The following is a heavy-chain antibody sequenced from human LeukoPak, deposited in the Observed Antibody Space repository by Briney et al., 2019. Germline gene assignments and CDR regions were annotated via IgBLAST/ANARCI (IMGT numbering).Heavy chain of an antibody. CDR3: AKELVWFGESQFYFDL. V-gene: IGHV3-23*01. CDR1: GFTFSSYA. D-gene: IGHD3-10*01. CDR2: ISGNGGST. Sequence: GGSLRLSCAASGFTFSSYAMSWVRQAPGKGLEWVSGISGNGGSTHYADSVKGRFTISRDNSKNTLYLRMNSLRAEDTAVYYCAKELVWFGESQFYFDLWGRGTLVTVSS. J-gene: IGHJ2*01.